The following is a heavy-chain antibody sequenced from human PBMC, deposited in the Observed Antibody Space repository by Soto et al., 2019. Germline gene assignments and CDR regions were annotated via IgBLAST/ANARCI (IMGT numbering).Heavy chain of an antibody. Sequence: RSETCAISGVSGSTNTATWDWFKQSKSRGLEWLGRTYYRGKWYHDYAASVKGRITVNVDTSKNQLSLQLNSVTSDDTNVNYCRRRIGDSWLDQWGQGTLVTVSS. J-gene: IGHJ5*02. CDR1: GVSGSTNTAT. CDR2: TYYRGKWYH. V-gene: IGHV6-1*01. CDR3: RRRIGDSWLDQ.